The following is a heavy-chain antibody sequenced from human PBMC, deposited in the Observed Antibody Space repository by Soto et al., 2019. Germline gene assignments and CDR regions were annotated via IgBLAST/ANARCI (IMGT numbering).Heavy chain of an antibody. CDR1: GFSLSTSGVG. J-gene: IGHJ5*02. V-gene: IGHV2-5*02. Sequence: QITLKESGPTLVEPTQTLTLTCTFSGFSLSTSGVGVGWIRQPPGKALEWLVFIYWDDDKRYSPSLRSRLTITQDTSINQGVLTMTNMGPGDTATYYCAHRPPYSYNWNAGWFGPWGQGALVTVSS. CDR2: IYWDDDK. CDR3: AHRPPYSYNWNAGWFGP. D-gene: IGHD1-1*01.